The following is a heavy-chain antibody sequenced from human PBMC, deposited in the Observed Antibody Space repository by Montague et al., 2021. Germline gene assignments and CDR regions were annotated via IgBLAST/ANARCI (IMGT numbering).Heavy chain of an antibody. CDR1: GVSISSYY. Sequence: SETLSLTCTVSGVSISSYYWSWIRQPPGKGLEWIGCIYFSGSTNYNPSLKSRVTISVDTSKNQFSLKLSSVTAADTAVYYCARHGRFSVIVNTPRGAFDIWGQGTMVTASS. CDR2: IYFSGST. D-gene: IGHD3-22*01. V-gene: IGHV4-59*08. J-gene: IGHJ3*02. CDR3: ARHGRFSVIVNTPRGAFDI.